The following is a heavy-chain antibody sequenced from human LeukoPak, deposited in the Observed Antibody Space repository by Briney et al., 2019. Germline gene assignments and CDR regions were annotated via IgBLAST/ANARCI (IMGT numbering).Heavy chain of an antibody. CDR1: GFMFSVYG. J-gene: IGHJ6*02. D-gene: IGHD3-9*01. CDR3: ARGLDYDILSVPYGMDV. Sequence: GGSLRLSCVASGFMFSVYGMHWVRQAPGKGLEWVAVIWNDGSNKYYADSVKGRFTISRDNSKNTLYLQMNSLRAEDTAVYYCARGLDYDILSVPYGMDVWGQGTTVTVSS. V-gene: IGHV3-33*01. CDR2: IWNDGSNK.